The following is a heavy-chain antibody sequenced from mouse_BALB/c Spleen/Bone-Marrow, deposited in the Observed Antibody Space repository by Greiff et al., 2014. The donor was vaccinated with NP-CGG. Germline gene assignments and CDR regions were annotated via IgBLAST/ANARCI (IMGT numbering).Heavy chain of an antibody. Sequence: DVKLQESGAELVKPGASVKLSCTASGFNIKDTYMHRVKQRPEQGLEWIGRIDPANGNTKYDPKFQGKATITADTSSNTAYLQLSSLTSEDTAVYYCARYYYGSSYAIDYWGQGTSVTVSS. CDR3: ARYYYGSSYAIDY. D-gene: IGHD1-1*01. CDR2: IDPANGNT. V-gene: IGHV14-3*02. CDR1: GFNIKDTY. J-gene: IGHJ4*01.